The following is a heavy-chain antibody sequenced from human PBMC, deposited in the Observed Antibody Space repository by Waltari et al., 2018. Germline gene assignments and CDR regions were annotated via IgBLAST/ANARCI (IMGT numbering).Heavy chain of an antibody. CDR1: GYTFTGYY. D-gene: IGHD3-9*01. V-gene: IGHV1-2*06. J-gene: IGHJ3*02. CDR2: INPNSGGT. CDR3: ARAGGGRHYDILTGYGPLDAFDI. Sequence: QVQLVQSGAEVKKPGASVKVSCKASGYTFTGYYMHWVRQAPGQGLEWMGRINPNSGGTNYAQKFQGRVTMTRDTSISTAYMGLSRLRSDDTAGYYCARAGGGRHYDILTGYGPLDAFDIWGQGTMVTVSS.